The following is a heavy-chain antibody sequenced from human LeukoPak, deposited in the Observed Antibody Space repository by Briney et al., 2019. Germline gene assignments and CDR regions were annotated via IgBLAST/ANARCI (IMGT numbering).Heavy chain of an antibody. Sequence: PSETLSLTCTVSGGSISRSYWSWIRKPPGKGLEWFGYIYYTGSTNYNPSLRSRVTISVDTSRNQFSLKLSSVTAADTAVYYCARGSGIHLWAPFDYWGQGTLVTDSS. CDR2: IYYTGST. CDR1: GGSISRSY. V-gene: IGHV4-59*01. D-gene: IGHD5-18*01. CDR3: ARGSGIHLWAPFDY. J-gene: IGHJ4*02.